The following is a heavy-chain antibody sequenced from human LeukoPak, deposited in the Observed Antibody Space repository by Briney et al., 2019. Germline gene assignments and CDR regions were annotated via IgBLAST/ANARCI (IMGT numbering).Heavy chain of an antibody. CDR3: ARGIAVAVFEVVDYMDV. V-gene: IGHV3-30*03. D-gene: IGHD6-19*01. CDR1: GFTFSSYG. CDR2: ISYDGSNK. Sequence: GGSLRLSCAASGFTFSSYGMHWVRQAPGKGLEWVAVISYDGSNKYYADSVKGRFTISRDNSKNTLYLQMNSLRAEDTAVYYCARGIAVAVFEVVDYMDVWGKGTTVTVSS. J-gene: IGHJ6*03.